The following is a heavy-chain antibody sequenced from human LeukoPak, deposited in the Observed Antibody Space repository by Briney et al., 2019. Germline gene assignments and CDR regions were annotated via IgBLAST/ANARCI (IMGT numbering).Heavy chain of an antibody. CDR2: IYHSGST. CDR3: ASLTTGRRDFDY. CDR1: GYSISSGYY. D-gene: IGHD1-1*01. Sequence: SETLSLTCTVSGYSISSGYYWGWIRQPPGKGLEWIGSIYHSGSTFYNPSLKSRVTISINTSKNQFSLKLSSVTAADTAVYYCASLTTGRRDFDYWGQGTLVTVSS. V-gene: IGHV4-38-2*02. J-gene: IGHJ4*02.